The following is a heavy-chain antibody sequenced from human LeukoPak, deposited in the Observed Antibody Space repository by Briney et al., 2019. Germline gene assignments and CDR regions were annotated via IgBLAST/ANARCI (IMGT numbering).Heavy chain of an antibody. V-gene: IGHV1-18*01. CDR2: IIAYNGNT. CDR3: ARETAAANWFDP. CDR1: GYTFTSYG. Sequence: ASVKVSCKASGYTFTSYGISWVRQAPGQGLEWMGWIIAYNGNTNYAQKLQGRVTMTTDTSTSTAYMELRSLRSDDTAVYYCARETAAANWFDPWGQGTLVTVSS. J-gene: IGHJ5*02. D-gene: IGHD6-13*01.